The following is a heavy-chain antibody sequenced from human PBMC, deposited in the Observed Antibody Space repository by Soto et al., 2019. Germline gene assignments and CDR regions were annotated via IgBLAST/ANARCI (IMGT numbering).Heavy chain of an antibody. D-gene: IGHD3-22*01. V-gene: IGHV4-30-4*01. Sequence: QVQLQESGPGLVKPSQSLSLACIVSGGSIRSDDSYWSWFRQPPGKGLEWIGYIYYTGCTYYNPSLKSRVTISEDTSQNQFSLNLNSVTAADTAVYYCARVKYADNSGADYWGQGTLGTVSS. CDR1: GGSIRSDDSY. CDR2: IYYTGCT. J-gene: IGHJ4*02. CDR3: ARVKYADNSGADY.